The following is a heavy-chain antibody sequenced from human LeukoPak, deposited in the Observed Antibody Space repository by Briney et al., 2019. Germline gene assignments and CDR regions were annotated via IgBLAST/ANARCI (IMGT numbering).Heavy chain of an antibody. CDR3: ARAGGWAREDYKGEAFDI. CDR2: ISVYNGNT. D-gene: IGHD6-19*01. Sequence: VASVKVSCKASGYTFTNFGISWVRQAPGQGLEWMGWISVYNGNTNYAEKVQGRVTMTADTSTRTAYMELRSLRSDDTAVYYCARAGGWAREDYKGEAFDIWGQGTKVTVSS. J-gene: IGHJ3*02. CDR1: GYTFTNFG. V-gene: IGHV1-18*01.